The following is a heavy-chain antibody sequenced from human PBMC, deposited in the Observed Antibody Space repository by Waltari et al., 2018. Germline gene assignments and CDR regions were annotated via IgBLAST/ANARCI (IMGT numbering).Heavy chain of an antibody. CDR1: GFALSSYD. D-gene: IGHD4-17*01. J-gene: IGHJ4*01. Sequence: EVQLVESGGGLVQPGGSLRLSCAASGFALSSYDMHWVRQATGKGLEWVSSIGTADDTYHSGSVKGRFTISRENAKNSLHLQMNALRAEDTAVYYCARGGTVTDFDYWGNGTLVIVSS. CDR3: ARGGTVTDFDY. V-gene: IGHV3-13*01. CDR2: IGTADDT.